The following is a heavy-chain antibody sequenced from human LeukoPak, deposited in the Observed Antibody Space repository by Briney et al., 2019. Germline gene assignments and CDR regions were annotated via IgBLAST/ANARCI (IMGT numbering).Heavy chain of an antibody. Sequence: GGSLRLSCAASGFTFSSYAMSWVRQAPGKRLERVSVISGSGGSTYYADSVKGRFTISSDNSQNTLFLQINSLRAEDTAVYYCAKGRRLRYFDWLLVFDWGQGTLVSVSS. V-gene: IGHV3-23*01. CDR3: AKGRRLRYFDWLLVFD. CDR1: GFTFSSYA. J-gene: IGHJ4*02. CDR2: ISGSGGST. D-gene: IGHD3-9*01.